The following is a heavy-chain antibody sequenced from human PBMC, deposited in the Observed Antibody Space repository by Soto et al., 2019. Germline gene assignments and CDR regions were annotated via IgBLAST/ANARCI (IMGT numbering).Heavy chain of an antibody. D-gene: IGHD3-22*01. V-gene: IGHV3-15*01. J-gene: IGHJ3*02. Sequence: GGSLRLSCAASGFTFSNAWMSWVRQAPGKGLEWVGRIKSKTDGGTTDYAAPVKGRFTISRDDSKNTLYLQMNSLKTEATAVYYCTTGGGDSSGYYYAFDIWGQGTMVTVSS. CDR2: IKSKTDGGTT. CDR1: GFTFSNAW. CDR3: TTGGGDSSGYYYAFDI.